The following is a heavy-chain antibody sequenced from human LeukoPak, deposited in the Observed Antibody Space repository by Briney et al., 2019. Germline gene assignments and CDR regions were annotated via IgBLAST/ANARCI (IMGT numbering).Heavy chain of an antibody. CDR2: IYSGGST. Sequence: PGGSLRLSCAASGFTVSSNYMSWVRQAPGKGLEWVSVIYSGGSTYYADSVKGRFTISRDNSKNTLYLQMNSLRAEDTAVYYCARGRGYSYGYITLRGPTSHWEIPPSFDYWGQGTLVTVSS. D-gene: IGHD5-18*01. J-gene: IGHJ4*02. CDR1: GFTVSSNY. CDR3: ARGRGYSYGYITLRGPTSHWEIPPSFDY. V-gene: IGHV3-66*01.